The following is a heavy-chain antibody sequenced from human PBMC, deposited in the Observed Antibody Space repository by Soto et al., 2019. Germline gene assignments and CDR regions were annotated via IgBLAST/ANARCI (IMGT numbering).Heavy chain of an antibody. D-gene: IGHD2-15*01. CDR3: ARHTPAISISDH. V-gene: IGHV4-30-2*01. CDR2: IYHTGTT. J-gene: IGHJ4*02. Sequence: SETLSLTCTVSGGSINSGDYSWTWIRQPPGKGLEWIGYIYHTGTTYYNMSLKSRVTISVDRSKNQFSLKLSSVTAADTAVYYCARHTPAISISDHWGQGTLVTV. CDR1: GGSINSGDYS.